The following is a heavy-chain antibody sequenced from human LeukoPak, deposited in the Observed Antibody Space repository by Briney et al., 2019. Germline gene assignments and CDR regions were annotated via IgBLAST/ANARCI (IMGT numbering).Heavy chain of an antibody. CDR1: GGSISIYY. J-gene: IGHJ4*02. Sequence: PSETLSLTCTVSGGSISIYYWSWIRQPPGKGLEWIGYIYYSGSTNYNPSLKSRVTLRADTSKNQFSLKLTSVTAADTAVYYCARWNPVTTSIDYWGQGILVAVSS. D-gene: IGHD4-17*01. CDR2: IYYSGST. CDR3: ARWNPVTTSIDY. V-gene: IGHV4-59*08.